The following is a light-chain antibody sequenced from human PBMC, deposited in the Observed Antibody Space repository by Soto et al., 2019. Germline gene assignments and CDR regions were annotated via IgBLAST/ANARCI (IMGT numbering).Light chain of an antibody. CDR2: DAS. J-gene: IGKJ3*01. CDR3: QQRSNWPPGVT. V-gene: IGKV3-11*01. Sequence: EIVLTQSPATLSLSPGERDTLSCRASQSVSSYLAWYQQKPGQAPRLLIYDASNRATGIPARFSGSGSGTDFTLTISSLEPEAFAVYYCQQRSNWPPGVTFGPGTKVDIK. CDR1: QSVSSY.